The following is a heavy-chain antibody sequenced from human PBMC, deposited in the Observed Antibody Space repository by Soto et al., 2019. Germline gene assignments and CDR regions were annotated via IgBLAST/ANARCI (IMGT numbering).Heavy chain of an antibody. J-gene: IGHJ6*02. CDR2: ITFSGNTV. CDR1: GYTFSDSY. V-gene: IGHV3-11*01. Sequence: LRLSCAASGYTFSDSYMSWIRQAPGKGLEWISYITFSGNTVYYADSLKGRFTISRDNAKNSLYLQMNRLRAEDTAVYYCARVSWREKYGMDVWGQGTTVTVYS. CDR3: ARVSWREKYGMDV.